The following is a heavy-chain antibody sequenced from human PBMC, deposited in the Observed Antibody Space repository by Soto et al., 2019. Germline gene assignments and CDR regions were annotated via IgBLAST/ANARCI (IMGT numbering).Heavy chain of an antibody. Sequence: EVQLVESGGGLVKPGGSLRLSCAASGFTFSSYSMNWVRQAPGKGLKWVSSISSSSSYIYYADSVKGRFTISRDNAKNSLYLQMNSLRAEDTAVYYCARDEGGSSWYAPNWFDPWGQGTLVTVSS. J-gene: IGHJ5*02. CDR3: ARDEGGSSWYAPNWFDP. V-gene: IGHV3-21*01. D-gene: IGHD6-13*01. CDR1: GFTFSSYS. CDR2: ISSSSSYI.